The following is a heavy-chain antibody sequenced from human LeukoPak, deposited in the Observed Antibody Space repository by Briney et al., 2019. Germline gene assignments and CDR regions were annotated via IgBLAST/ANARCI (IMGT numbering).Heavy chain of an antibody. Sequence: GESLKISCAASGFTFSSYGMHWVRQAPGKGLEWVAFIRYDGSNKYYADSVKGRFTISRDNSKNTLYLQMNSLRAEDTAVYYCAKALAVTYWGQGTLVTVSS. CDR1: GFTFSSYG. V-gene: IGHV3-30*02. CDR2: IRYDGSNK. J-gene: IGHJ4*02. CDR3: AKALAVTY. D-gene: IGHD2-21*02.